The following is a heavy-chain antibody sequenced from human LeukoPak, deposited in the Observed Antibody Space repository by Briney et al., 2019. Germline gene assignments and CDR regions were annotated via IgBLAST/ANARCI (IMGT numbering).Heavy chain of an antibody. CDR1: GFTFSSYG. CDR2: ISYDGINK. V-gene: IGHV3-30*18. D-gene: IGHD6-19*01. J-gene: IGHJ6*02. CDR3: AKRQAVAALDYYGMDV. Sequence: GGSLRLSCADSGFTFSSYGMHWVRQAPGKGLEWVAVISYDGINKYYADSVKGRFTVSRDNSKNTLYLQMNSLRAEDTAVYYCAKRQAVAALDYYGMDVWGQGTTVTVSS.